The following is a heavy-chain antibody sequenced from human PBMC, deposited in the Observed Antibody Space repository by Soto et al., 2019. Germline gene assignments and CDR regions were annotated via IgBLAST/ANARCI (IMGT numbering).Heavy chain of an antibody. J-gene: IGHJ3*02. CDR2: ISGSGGST. CDR1: GFTFSSYA. CDR3: AKDLLRGEGAFDI. Sequence: EVQLLESGGGLVQPGGSMRLSCAASGFTFSSYAMSWVRQAPGKGLEWVSAISGSGGSTYYADSVKGRFTISRDNSKNTLYLQMNSLRAEDTAVYYCAKDLLRGEGAFDIWGQGTMVTVSS. V-gene: IGHV3-23*01. D-gene: IGHD3-16*01.